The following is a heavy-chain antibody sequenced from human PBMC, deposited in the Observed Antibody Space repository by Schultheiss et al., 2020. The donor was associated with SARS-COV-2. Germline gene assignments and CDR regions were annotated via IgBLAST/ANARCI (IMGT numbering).Heavy chain of an antibody. Sequence: GGSLRLSCAASGFTFSSYGMHWVRQAPGKGLEWVAVIWYDGSNKYYADSVKGRFTISRDNSKNTLYLQMISLRAEDTAIYYCVRGGSPQLRYFDYLSEGYSDYGMDVWGQGTTVTVSS. D-gene: IGHD3-9*01. CDR2: IWYDGSNK. CDR3: VRGGSPQLRYFDYLSEGYSDYGMDV. V-gene: IGHV3-33*01. CDR1: GFTFSSYG. J-gene: IGHJ6*02.